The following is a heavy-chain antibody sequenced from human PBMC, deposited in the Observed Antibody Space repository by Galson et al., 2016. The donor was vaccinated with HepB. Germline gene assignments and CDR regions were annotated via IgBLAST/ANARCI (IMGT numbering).Heavy chain of an antibody. CDR3: AHSLSGYDAFDY. CDR1: GFSLTTSAVG. V-gene: IGHV2-5*02. Sequence: PALVKPTQTLTLTCTFSGFSLTTSAVGVGWIRQPPGKALEWLALIYGDDDKRYIPSLKSRLTITKDTSNHQVVLTMTNMDPVDTATYYCAHSLSGYDAFDYWGQGTLLTVSS. J-gene: IGHJ4*02. D-gene: IGHD5-12*01. CDR2: IYGDDDK.